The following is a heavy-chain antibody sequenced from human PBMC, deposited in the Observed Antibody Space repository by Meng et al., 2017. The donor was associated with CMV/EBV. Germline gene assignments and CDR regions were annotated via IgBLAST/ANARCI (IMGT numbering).Heavy chain of an antibody. J-gene: IGHJ6*02. CDR1: GCTLSSYA. D-gene: IGHD2-2*01. CDR2: IIPIFGTA. Sequence: SSVTVSCQASGCTLSSYAIGRVRQAPGQGLEWMGGIIPIFGTANHAQKFQGRVTITPDESTSTAYMERSSLRSEDMAVYYCARAPCVVVPADVPYYYYGMDVWGQGTTVTVSS. V-gene: IGHV1-69*13. CDR3: ARAPCVVVPADVPYYYYGMDV.